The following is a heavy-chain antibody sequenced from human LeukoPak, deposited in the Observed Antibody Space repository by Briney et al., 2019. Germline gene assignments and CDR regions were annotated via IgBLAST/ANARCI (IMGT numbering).Heavy chain of an antibody. D-gene: IGHD1-14*01. Sequence: SETLSLTCTASGGSIINYYWTWIRQPPGKGLEWIGRIYTSGSTNYNPSLKSRVTMSVDTSKNQFSLKLSSVTAADTAVYYCARHVASRTVDAFDIWGQGTMVTVSS. J-gene: IGHJ3*02. CDR1: GGSIINYY. V-gene: IGHV4-4*07. CDR2: IYTSGST. CDR3: ARHVASRTVDAFDI.